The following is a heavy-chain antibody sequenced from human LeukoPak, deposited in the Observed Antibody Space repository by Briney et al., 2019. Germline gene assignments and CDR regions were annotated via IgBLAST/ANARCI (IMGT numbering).Heavy chain of an antibody. V-gene: IGHV4-4*07. Sequence: SETLSLTCTVSGDSISDDYYTWMRQPAGKGLEWIGRIHSDGTTNYNPSLMSRVTLSIDKSKKHISLRLTSVTAADTALYYCARDNGSGYTKGYEHYYYYLDVWGKGTTVTVSS. CDR1: GDSISDDY. CDR2: IHSDGTT. J-gene: IGHJ6*03. D-gene: IGHD3-3*02. CDR3: ARDNGSGYTKGYEHYYYYLDV.